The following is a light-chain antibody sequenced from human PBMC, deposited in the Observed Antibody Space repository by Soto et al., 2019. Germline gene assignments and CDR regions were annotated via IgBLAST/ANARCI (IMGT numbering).Light chain of an antibody. J-gene: IGKJ4*01. V-gene: IGKV3-11*01. Sequence: IVLTQSPATLSLSPGERATLSCRARQTVSTYLSWYQHKPGQAPRLLIYGASNRATGIPARFSGSGSGTDFTPTISSLEPEDSAVYYCQQRYNWLTFGGGTKVEIK. CDR1: QTVSTY. CDR2: GAS. CDR3: QQRYNWLT.